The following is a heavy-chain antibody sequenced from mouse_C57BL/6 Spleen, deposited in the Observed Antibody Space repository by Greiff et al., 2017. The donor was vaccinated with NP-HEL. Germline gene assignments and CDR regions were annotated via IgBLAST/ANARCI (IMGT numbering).Heavy chain of an antibody. J-gene: IGHJ4*01. CDR1: GYSFTGYY. CDR2: INPSTGGT. CDR3: AREGRGDAMDY. Sequence: VQLQQSGPELVKPGASVKISCKASGYSFTGYYMNWVKQSPEKSLEWIGEINPSTGGTTYNQKFKAKATLTVDKSSSTAYMQLKSLTSEDSAVYYGAREGRGDAMDYWGQGTSVTVSS. V-gene: IGHV1-42*01.